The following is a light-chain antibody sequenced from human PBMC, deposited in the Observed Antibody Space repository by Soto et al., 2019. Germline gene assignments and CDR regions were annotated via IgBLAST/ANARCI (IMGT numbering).Light chain of an antibody. CDR1: QGIGDT. CDR2: DTS. CDR3: QPYNNWPLT. V-gene: IGKV3-15*01. J-gene: IGKJ4*01. Sequence: EIVMRQSPATLSVSPGEGDTLSCRASQGIGDTLAWYQHKPGQTPRLLIYDTSTRATGVPTRFSGSRSGAEFTLTINSLQSVDFAVYYCQPYNNWPLTFGGGTKVDIK.